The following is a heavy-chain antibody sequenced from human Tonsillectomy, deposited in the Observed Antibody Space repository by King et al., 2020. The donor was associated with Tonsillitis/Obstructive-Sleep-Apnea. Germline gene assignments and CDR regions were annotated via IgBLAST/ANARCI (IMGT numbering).Heavy chain of an antibody. CDR3: ARGHYGLDV. CDR1: GFKFKNYW. Sequence: VQLVESGGGLVQPGGSLRLSCAASGFKFKNYWMSWVRQVPGKGLEWVAYIKQDGSDKYYVDSVKGRFTISRDNGRSSLYLQMNSLRAEDTALYYCARGHYGLDVWGQGTTVIVS. CDR2: IKQDGSDK. J-gene: IGHJ6*02. V-gene: IGHV3-7*03.